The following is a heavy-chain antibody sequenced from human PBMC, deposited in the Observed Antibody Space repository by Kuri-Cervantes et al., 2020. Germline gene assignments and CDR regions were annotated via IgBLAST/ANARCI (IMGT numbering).Heavy chain of an antibody. Sequence: LRLSCTVSGGSISSGDYYWSWIRQPPGKGLEWIGYIYYSGSTYYNPSHKSRVTISVDTSKNQFSLKLSSVTAADTAVYYCARDASLEYSNKDYYYYGMDVWGQGTTVTVSS. J-gene: IGHJ6*02. CDR3: ARDASLEYSNKDYYYYGMDV. D-gene: IGHD4-11*01. CDR2: IYYSGST. V-gene: IGHV4-30-4*01. CDR1: GGSISSGDYY.